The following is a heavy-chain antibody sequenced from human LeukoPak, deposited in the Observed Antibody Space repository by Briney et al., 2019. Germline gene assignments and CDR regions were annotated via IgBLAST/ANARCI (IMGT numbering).Heavy chain of an antibody. Sequence: SETLSLTCTVSGASISSDYWSWIRQPPGKGLEWIGNIYSSETTKYNPSLRSRATISGDTSKNQFSLKLSSVTAADTAVYYCARGGGTTGMTSFDYWGQGTLVTVSS. J-gene: IGHJ4*02. D-gene: IGHD1-1*01. CDR1: GASISSDY. CDR3: ARGGGTTGMTSFDY. CDR2: IYSSETT. V-gene: IGHV4-4*09.